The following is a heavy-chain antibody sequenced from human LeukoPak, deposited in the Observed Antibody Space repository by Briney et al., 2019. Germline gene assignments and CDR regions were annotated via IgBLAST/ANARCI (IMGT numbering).Heavy chain of an antibody. V-gene: IGHV1-2*04. CDR2: INPNSGGT. CDR3: ARDQEGKRNWFDP. CDR1: GYTFTGYY. Sequence: ASVKVSCKASGYTFTGYYMHWVRQAPGQGLEWMGWINPNSGGTNYAQKFQGWVTMTRDTSISTAYMELSRLRSDDTAVYYCARDQEGKRNWFDPWGQRTLATVSS. J-gene: IGHJ5*02.